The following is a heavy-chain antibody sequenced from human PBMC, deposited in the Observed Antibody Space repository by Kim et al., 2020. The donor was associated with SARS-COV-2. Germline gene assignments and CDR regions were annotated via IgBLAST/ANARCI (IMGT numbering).Heavy chain of an antibody. J-gene: IGHJ4*02. CDR2: ISSSGSSI. Sequence: GGSLRLSCAASGFTFSSYEMNWVRQAPGKGLEWVSYISSSGSSIYYADSVKGRFTISRDNAKNSLYLQMNSLRAEDTAIYYCAREIMPRGVIITNTFDYWGQGTLVTVSS. D-gene: IGHD3-10*01. CDR3: AREIMPRGVIITNTFDY. CDR1: GFTFSSYE. V-gene: IGHV3-48*03.